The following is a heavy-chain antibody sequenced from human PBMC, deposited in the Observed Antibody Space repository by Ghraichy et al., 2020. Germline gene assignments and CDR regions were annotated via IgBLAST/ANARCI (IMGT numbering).Heavy chain of an antibody. Sequence: GESLNISCEDSGFTGSSYGMHWVRQAQGKGLEWVAVISYDGSNKYYADCVKGRFNSSRDNSKNTLYLQMNSLRAEDTAVYYCAKHAEAGANWFDPCGQGTLVTVSS. CDR1: GFTGSSYG. CDR3: AKHAEAGANWFDP. V-gene: IGHV3-30*18. J-gene: IGHJ5*02. CDR2: ISYDGSNK. D-gene: IGHD6-13*01.